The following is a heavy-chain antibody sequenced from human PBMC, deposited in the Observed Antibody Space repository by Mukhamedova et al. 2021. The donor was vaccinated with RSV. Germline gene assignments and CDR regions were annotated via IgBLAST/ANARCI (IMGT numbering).Heavy chain of an antibody. CDR2: ISSSSSYT. J-gene: IGHJ3*02. D-gene: IGHD6-19*01. Sequence: VSYISSSSSYTNYADSVKGRFTISRDNAKNSLYLQMNSLRAEDTAVYYCARDISSSGWPESFDIWAKGQWSPSLQ. V-gene: IGHV3-11*06. CDR3: ARDISSSGWPESFDI.